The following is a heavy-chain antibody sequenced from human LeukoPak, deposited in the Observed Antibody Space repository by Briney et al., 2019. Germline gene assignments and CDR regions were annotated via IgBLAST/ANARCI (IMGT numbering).Heavy chain of an antibody. J-gene: IGHJ4*02. Sequence: ASVKVSCKASGYTFTSYAMHWVRQAPGQRLEWMGWINAGNGNTKYSQKFQGRVTITRDTSASTAYMELSSLRSEDTAVYYCARGLGDYGDYWLDYWGQGTLVTVSS. CDR2: INAGNGNT. V-gene: IGHV1-3*01. CDR3: ARGLGDYGDYWLDY. D-gene: IGHD4-17*01. CDR1: GYTFTSYA.